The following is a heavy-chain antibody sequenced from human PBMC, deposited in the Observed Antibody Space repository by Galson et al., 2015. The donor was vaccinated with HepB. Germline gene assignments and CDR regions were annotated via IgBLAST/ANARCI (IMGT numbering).Heavy chain of an antibody. V-gene: IGHV3-30-3*01. J-gene: IGHJ4*02. CDR3: TRDAMGRGSGSYSAFDY. Sequence: SLRLSCAASGFTFNIYTMHWVRQALGKGLEWVATISSDRDVQYSADSVKGRFTISSDNSKNMRYLQMNSLRAEDTAVYYCTRDAMGRGSGSYSAFDYWGQGTLVTVSS. CDR1: GFTFNIYT. CDR2: ISSDRDVQ. D-gene: IGHD1-26*01.